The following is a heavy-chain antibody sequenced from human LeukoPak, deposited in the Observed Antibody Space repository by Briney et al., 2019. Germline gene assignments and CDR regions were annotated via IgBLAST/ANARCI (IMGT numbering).Heavy chain of an antibody. Sequence: SETLSLTCTDSGYSISSGYYWGWIRQPPGKGLEWIGSIYHNGSAYYNPSLKSRVTMSVDTSKNQFSLKLSSVTAADTAVYYCAKESITIFGVVIINYWGQGTLVTVSS. CDR1: GYSISSGYY. V-gene: IGHV4-38-2*02. J-gene: IGHJ4*02. D-gene: IGHD3-3*01. CDR2: IYHNGSA. CDR3: AKESITIFGVVIINY.